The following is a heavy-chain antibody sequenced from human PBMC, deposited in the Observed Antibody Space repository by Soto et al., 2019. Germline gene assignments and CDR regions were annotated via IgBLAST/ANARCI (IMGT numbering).Heavy chain of an antibody. CDR1: GYSFTSYW. J-gene: IGHJ4*02. CDR3: ARHWTRSKYSSGWSHFDY. D-gene: IGHD6-19*01. V-gene: IGHV5-51*01. Sequence: GESLKISCKGSGYSFTSYWIGWVRQMPGKGLEWMGIIYPGDSDTRYSPSFQGQVTISADKSISTAYLQWSSLKASDTAMYYCARHWTRSKYSSGWSHFDYWGQGTLVTVSS. CDR2: IYPGDSDT.